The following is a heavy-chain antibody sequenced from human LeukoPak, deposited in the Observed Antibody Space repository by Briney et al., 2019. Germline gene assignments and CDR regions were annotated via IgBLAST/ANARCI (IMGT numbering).Heavy chain of an antibody. CDR3: ARHVSYYDYVWGSYRYEDY. J-gene: IGHJ4*02. V-gene: IGHV4-59*08. Sequence: SETLSLTCTVPGGSISSYYWSWLRQPPGKGLEWVGYIYYSRSTNYNPSLKSRVTISVDTSKNQFSLKLSSVTAADTAVYYCARHVSYYDYVWGSYRYEDYWGQGTLVTVSS. CDR2: IYYSRST. CDR1: GGSISSYY. D-gene: IGHD3-16*02.